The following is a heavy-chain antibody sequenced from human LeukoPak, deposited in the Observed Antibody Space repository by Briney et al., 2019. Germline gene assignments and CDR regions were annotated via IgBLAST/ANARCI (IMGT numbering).Heavy chain of an antibody. D-gene: IGHD2-2*01. Sequence: PGGSLRLSCAASGFTFSDSGIHWVRQAPGKGLEWVAVISYDGSNKYYADSVKGRFTISRDNSKNTLYLQMNSLRAEDTAVYYCARDDGIVVVPAAAVEPWFDPWGQGTLVTVSS. CDR2: ISYDGSNK. CDR3: ARDDGIVVVPAAAVEPWFDP. J-gene: IGHJ5*02. V-gene: IGHV3-30*03. CDR1: GFTFSDSG.